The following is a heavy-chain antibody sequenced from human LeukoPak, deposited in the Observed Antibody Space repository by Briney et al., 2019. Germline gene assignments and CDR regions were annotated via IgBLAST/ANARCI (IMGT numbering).Heavy chain of an antibody. D-gene: IGHD2-2*01. CDR1: GGSISSSSYY. V-gene: IGHV4-39*01. CDR3: AFNRSGYCSSTSCPGGAFDI. Sequence: SETLSLTCTVSGGSISSSSYYWGWIRQPPGKGLEWIGSIYYSGSTYYNPSLKSRVTISVDTSKNQFSLKLSSVTAADTAVYYCAFNRSGYCSSTSCPGGAFDIWGQGTMVTVSS. CDR2: IYYSGST. J-gene: IGHJ3*02.